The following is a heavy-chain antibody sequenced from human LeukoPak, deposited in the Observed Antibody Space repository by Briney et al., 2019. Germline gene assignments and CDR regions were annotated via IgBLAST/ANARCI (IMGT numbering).Heavy chain of an antibody. CDR2: ITATSSST. CDR3: AKLFDSGTYNNFFHY. CDR1: GFTFSSYA. D-gene: IGHD3-10*01. Sequence: GGSLRLSCAASGFTFSSYAMSWVRQAPGKGLEWVSAITATSSSTYDADSVQGRFTISRDSSKNTLFLQMNSLRPEDTAIYYCAKLFDSGTYNNFFHYWGQGTLVTVSS. V-gene: IGHV3-23*01. J-gene: IGHJ4*02.